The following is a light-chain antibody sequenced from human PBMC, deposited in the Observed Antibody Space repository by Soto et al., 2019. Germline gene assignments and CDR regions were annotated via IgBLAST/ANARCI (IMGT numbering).Light chain of an antibody. CDR3: ALYVGSGTVV. V-gene: IGLV8-61*01. J-gene: IGLJ2*01. Sequence: QTVVTQEPSFSVSPGGTVTLTCGLSSGSVSPSYYPGWFQQTPGQAPRALIYTTNTRSSGVPDRFSGSILGNKAALTITGAQSDDESDYLCALYVGSGTVVFGGGTKLTVL. CDR2: TTN. CDR1: SGSVSPSYY.